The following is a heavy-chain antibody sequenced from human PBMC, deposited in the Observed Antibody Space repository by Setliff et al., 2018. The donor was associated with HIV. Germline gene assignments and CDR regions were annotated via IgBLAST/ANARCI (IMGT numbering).Heavy chain of an antibody. CDR3: ARTKAPTQKWFDP. D-gene: IGHD2-8*01. V-gene: IGHV4-38-2*02. CDR1: GYSISRGHY. CDR2: ISRSGNT. Sequence: SETLSLTCTVSGYSISRGHYWDWIRQSPVKGLEWIGSISRSGNTYYSPSLKSRVTISGDTSKNQISLKVRSVTAADTAMYYCARTKAPTQKWFDPWGQGTLVTSPQ. J-gene: IGHJ5*02.